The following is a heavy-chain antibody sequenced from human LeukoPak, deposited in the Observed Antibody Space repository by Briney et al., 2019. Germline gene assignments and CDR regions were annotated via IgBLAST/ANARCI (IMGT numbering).Heavy chain of an antibody. J-gene: IGHJ4*02. V-gene: IGHV3-74*01. CDR3: ATFVSYGDLLLDY. CDR2: INSDGNNT. Sequence: PGGSLRLSCAASGFTFSNSWMFWVRQAPGKGLVWVSHINSDGNNTNYADSVKGRFTISRDTAKNTLFLQLNSLTAEDTAVYYCATFVSYGDLLLDYWGQGIPVTVSS. D-gene: IGHD4-17*01. CDR1: GFTFSNSW.